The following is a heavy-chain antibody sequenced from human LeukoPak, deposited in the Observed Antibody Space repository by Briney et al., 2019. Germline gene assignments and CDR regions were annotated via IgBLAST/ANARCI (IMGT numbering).Heavy chain of an antibody. D-gene: IGHD3-3*01. CDR2: IYWDDDK. CDR3: APRPVSYYDFWSGYYKGFNWFDP. V-gene: IGHV2-5*02. J-gene: IGHJ5*02. CDR1: GFSLRTRRVG. Sequence: KTSGPTLVHPTPILTLTCTFSGFSLRTRRVGVGWIRQPPGKVLEWLALIYWDDDKRYCPALMRRLTITKDTSKNQVVLTMTNMDPVDTATYYCAPRPVSYYDFWSGYYKGFNWFDPWGQGTLVTVSS.